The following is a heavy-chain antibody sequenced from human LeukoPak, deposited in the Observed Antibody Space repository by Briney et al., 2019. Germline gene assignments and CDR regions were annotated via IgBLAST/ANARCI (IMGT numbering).Heavy chain of an antibody. CDR1: GLIVSSRY. J-gene: IGHJ4*02. CDR2: LPSDDTT. Sequence: GGAVRLSCAASGLIVSSRYMTWVRQARGKGLEWVSVLPSDDTTYYADSVKGRFTISRDDSKNMLNLQMHSLRAEDTAVYYCARHLSDITSCPNCSGPATLITVAS. V-gene: IGHV3-53*01. CDR3: ARHLSDITSCPNC. D-gene: IGHD2-2*01.